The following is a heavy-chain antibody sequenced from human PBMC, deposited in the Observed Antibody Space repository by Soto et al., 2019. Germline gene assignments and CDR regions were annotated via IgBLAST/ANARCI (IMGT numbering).Heavy chain of an antibody. CDR1: GGSISDGAYY. V-gene: IGHV4-30-4*01. J-gene: IGHJ4*02. D-gene: IGHD2-21*01. CDR2: IYNSGNT. CDR3: ASGLSGDKVDQ. Sequence: QVQLQESGPGQVKLSQTLFLTCTVSGGSISDGAYYWSWIRQPPGKGLEWIGHIYNSGNTYNNPSLRSRLTISLDTSKSQFSLNLNSVTAADTAVYYCASGLSGDKVDQWGQGTLVTVSS.